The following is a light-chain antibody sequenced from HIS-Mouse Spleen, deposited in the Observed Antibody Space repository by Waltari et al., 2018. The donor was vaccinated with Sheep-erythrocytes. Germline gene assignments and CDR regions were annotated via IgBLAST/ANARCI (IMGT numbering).Light chain of an antibody. CDR1: QGISSY. Sequence: AIRMTQSPSSFSASTGARVTITFRASQGISSYLAWYQQKPGKAPKLLIYAASTLQSGVPSRFSGSGSGTDFTLTISCLQSEDFATYYCQQYYSYPPTFGQGTKVEIK. CDR2: AAS. J-gene: IGKJ1*01. V-gene: IGKV1-8*01. CDR3: QQYYSYPPT.